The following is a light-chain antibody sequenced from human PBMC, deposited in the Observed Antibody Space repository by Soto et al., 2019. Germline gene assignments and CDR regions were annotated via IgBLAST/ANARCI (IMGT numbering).Light chain of an antibody. V-gene: IGKV3-15*01. CDR3: QQYNNWLALT. CDR2: GAS. J-gene: IGKJ4*01. CDR1: QSVSRSH. Sequence: EVVLTQSPGTLSLSPEKRATLSCRASQSVSRSHLAWFQQKPGQAPRLLIYGASTRATGIPARFSGSGSGTEFTLTISSLQSEDFAVYYCQQYNNWLALTFGGGTKVDIK.